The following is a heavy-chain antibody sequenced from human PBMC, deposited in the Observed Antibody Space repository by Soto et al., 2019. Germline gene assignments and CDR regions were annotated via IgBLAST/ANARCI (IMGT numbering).Heavy chain of an antibody. D-gene: IGHD3-10*01. J-gene: IGHJ5*02. Sequence: GGSLRLSCAASGFTFSSYAVSWVRQAPGKGMEWVSAIGGSGSSANYADSVKGRFTVSRDDSKSTLYLQMSGLRVDDTALYYCAKDAVAYNGEWDWFDLWGQGTLVTVSS. CDR1: GFTFSSYA. CDR3: AKDAVAYNGEWDWFDL. V-gene: IGHV3-23*01. CDR2: IGGSGSSA.